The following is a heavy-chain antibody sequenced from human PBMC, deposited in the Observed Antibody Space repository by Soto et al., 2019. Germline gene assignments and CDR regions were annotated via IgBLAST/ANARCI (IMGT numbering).Heavy chain of an antibody. J-gene: IGHJ5*02. Sequence: QVQLVQSGAEVKKPGSSVKVSCKASGGTFSSYAISWVRQAPGQGLEWMGGIIPIFGTANYAQKFQGRVTITADESTSTAYRERSSLRSEDTSVYYCEAAGIGWSGYVDWFDPWGQGTLVTVSS. V-gene: IGHV1-69*01. CDR3: EAAGIGWSGYVDWFDP. CDR2: IIPIFGTA. CDR1: GGTFSSYA. D-gene: IGHD6-13*01.